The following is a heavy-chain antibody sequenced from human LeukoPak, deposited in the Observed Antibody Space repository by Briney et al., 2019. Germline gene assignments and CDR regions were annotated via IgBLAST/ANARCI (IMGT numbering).Heavy chain of an antibody. CDR3: ARAMYHYYDSSGYYRTLDY. Sequence: GGSLRLSCAASGFTFSSYAMHWVRQAPGKGLEWVAVISYDGSNKYYADSVKGRFTISRDNSKNTLYLQMNSVRAEDTAVYYCARAMYHYYDSSGYYRTLDYWGQGTLVTVSS. CDR2: ISYDGSNK. J-gene: IGHJ4*02. CDR1: GFTFSSYA. D-gene: IGHD3-22*01. V-gene: IGHV3-30*04.